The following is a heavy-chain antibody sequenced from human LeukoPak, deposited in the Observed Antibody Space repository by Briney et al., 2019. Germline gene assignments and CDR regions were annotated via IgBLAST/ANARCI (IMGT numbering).Heavy chain of an antibody. D-gene: IGHD3-10*01. CDR1: GFTFSSYA. CDR2: ISGSGGST. V-gene: IGHV3-23*01. Sequence: GGSLRLSCAASGFTFSSYAMSWVRQAPGKGLEWVLAISGSGGSTYYADSVKGRFTISRDNYKNTLYLQMKRLRDEDRAVYYCAKFVAESITMVRGAYFDYWGQGTLVTVSS. CDR3: AKFVAESITMVRGAYFDY. J-gene: IGHJ4*02.